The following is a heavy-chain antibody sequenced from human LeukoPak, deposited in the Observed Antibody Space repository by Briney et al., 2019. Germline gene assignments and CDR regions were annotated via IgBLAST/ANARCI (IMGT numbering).Heavy chain of an antibody. D-gene: IGHD1-26*01. J-gene: IGHJ4*02. V-gene: IGHV3-23*01. CDR2: ISNSGDTT. Sequence: GGSLRLSCAASGFTFRSYAMNWVRQAPGKGLEWVSGISNSGDTTYHADSVKGRFTISRDNSKNTLYPQMDSLRAEDTAVYYCAIGWELHRFGYWGQGTLVTVSS. CDR1: GFTFRSYA. CDR3: AIGWELHRFGY.